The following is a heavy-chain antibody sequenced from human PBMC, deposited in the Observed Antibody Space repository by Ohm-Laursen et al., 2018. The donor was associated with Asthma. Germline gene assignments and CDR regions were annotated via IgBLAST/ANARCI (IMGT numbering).Heavy chain of an antibody. CDR2: ISYDGSNK. CDR3: ASTSSYSYYYGMDV. V-gene: IGHV3-30*03. CDR1: GFTFSSYG. Sequence: SLRLSCTASGFTFSSYGMHWVRQAPGKGLEWVAVISYDGSNKYYADSVKGRFTISRDSAKNTLYLQMNSLRPEDTAVYYCASTSSYSYYYGMDVWGQGTTVIVSS. J-gene: IGHJ6*02.